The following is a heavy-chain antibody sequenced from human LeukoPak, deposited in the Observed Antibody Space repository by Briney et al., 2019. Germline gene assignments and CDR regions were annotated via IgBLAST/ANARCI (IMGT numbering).Heavy chain of an antibody. CDR2: ISGGGGTT. Sequence: GGSLRLSCGASGFPFNNPAMSWVRQAPGKGLEWVSAISGGGGTTYYADSMKGRFTISRDNSKNTLYLQMNSLRAEDTAIYYCIKVEVLTTSFNYWGQGTLVTVSS. D-gene: IGHD1-1*01. CDR1: GFPFNNPA. J-gene: IGHJ4*02. V-gene: IGHV3-23*01. CDR3: IKVEVLTTSFNY.